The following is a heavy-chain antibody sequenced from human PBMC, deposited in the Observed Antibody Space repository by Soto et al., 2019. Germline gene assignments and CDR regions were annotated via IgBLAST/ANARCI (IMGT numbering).Heavy chain of an antibody. CDR2: ISAYNGNT. D-gene: IGHD1-26*01. J-gene: IGHJ6*02. CDR3: ARDPGVGATPRGMDV. CDR1: GYTFTSYG. V-gene: IGHV1-18*01. Sequence: QVQLVQSGAEVKKPGASVKVSCKASGYTFTSYGISWVRQAPGQGLEWMGWISAYNGNTNYAQKLQGRVTMTTDTSTSRAYMDLRSLRSDDTAVYYCARDPGVGATPRGMDVWGQGTTVTVSS.